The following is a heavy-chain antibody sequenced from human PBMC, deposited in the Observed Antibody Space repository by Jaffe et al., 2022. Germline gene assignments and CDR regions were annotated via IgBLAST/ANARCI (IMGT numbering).Heavy chain of an antibody. Sequence: EVQLVESGGGLVQPGGSLRLSCAASGFTFSSYEMNWVRQAPGKGLEWVSYISSSGSTIYYADSVKGRFTISRDNAKNSLYLQMNSLRAEDTAVYYCARVDYDILTGYHKDAFDIWGQGTMVTVSS. J-gene: IGHJ3*02. V-gene: IGHV3-48*03. D-gene: IGHD3-9*01. CDR2: ISSSGSTI. CDR1: GFTFSSYE. CDR3: ARVDYDILTGYHKDAFDI.